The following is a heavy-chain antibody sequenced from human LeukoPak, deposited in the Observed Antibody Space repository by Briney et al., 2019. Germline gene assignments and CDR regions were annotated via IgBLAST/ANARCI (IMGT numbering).Heavy chain of an antibody. CDR1: GFTFRSYA. J-gene: IGHJ4*02. Sequence: GGSLRLSCGASGFTFRSYAMSWGREAPGKGLEWVSGISASGNSRYYADSVKVRFTLSSANSKNPLFLQMNSLRAEDTAVYYCAQDRGATVTTFAYWGQGTLVTVSS. V-gene: IGHV3-23*01. CDR2: ISASGNSR. CDR3: AQDRGATVTTFAY. D-gene: IGHD4-17*01.